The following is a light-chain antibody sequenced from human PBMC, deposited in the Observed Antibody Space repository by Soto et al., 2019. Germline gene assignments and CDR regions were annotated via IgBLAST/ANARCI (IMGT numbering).Light chain of an antibody. Sequence: EIVLTQSPATLSLSPGERATLSCRASQSVSSYLAWYQQKPGQAPRLLIYDASNRATGIPGRFSGSGSGTDFPLTISSLEPEDFAVYYCQQRSNWPPWTFGQGTKVEIK. V-gene: IGKV3-11*01. CDR1: QSVSSY. J-gene: IGKJ1*01. CDR3: QQRSNWPPWT. CDR2: DAS.